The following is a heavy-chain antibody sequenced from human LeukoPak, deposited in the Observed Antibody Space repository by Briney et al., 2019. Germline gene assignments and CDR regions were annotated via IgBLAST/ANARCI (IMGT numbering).Heavy chain of an antibody. Sequence: PSETLSLTCAVCGGSFSGYYWSWIRQPPGKGLEWIGEINHSGSTNYNPSLKSRVTISVDTSKNQLSLKLSSVTAADTAVYYCARGLGIFGVGNWFDPWGQGTLVTVSS. J-gene: IGHJ5*02. V-gene: IGHV4-34*01. CDR2: INHSGST. CDR3: ARGLGIFGVGNWFDP. CDR1: GGSFSGYY. D-gene: IGHD3-3*01.